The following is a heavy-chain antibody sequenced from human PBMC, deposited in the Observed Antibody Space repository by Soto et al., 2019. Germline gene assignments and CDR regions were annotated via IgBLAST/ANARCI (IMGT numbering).Heavy chain of an antibody. CDR1: GFNFRSYG. Sequence: GGSQRLSCTASGFNFRSYGRNWVRQAPGKGLEWVSSISSSSSYIYYADSVKGRFTISRDNAKNSLYLQMNSLRAEDTAVYYCAREALAVAGTFDYWGQGTLVTVPQ. CDR3: AREALAVAGTFDY. CDR2: ISSSSSYI. D-gene: IGHD6-19*01. V-gene: IGHV3-21*01. J-gene: IGHJ4*02.